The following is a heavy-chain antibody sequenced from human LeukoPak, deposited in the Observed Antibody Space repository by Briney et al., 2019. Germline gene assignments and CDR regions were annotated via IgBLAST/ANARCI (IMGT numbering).Heavy chain of an antibody. CDR1: GGTFSSYA. Sequence: ASVKVSCKASGGTFSSYAISWVRQAPGQGLEWMGGIIPIFGTANYAQKFQGRVTITTDESTSTAYMELSSLRSEDTAVYYCARADYYDSSGGDFDYWGQGTLVTVSS. V-gene: IGHV1-69*05. CDR3: ARADYYDSSGGDFDY. J-gene: IGHJ4*02. D-gene: IGHD3-22*01. CDR2: IIPIFGTA.